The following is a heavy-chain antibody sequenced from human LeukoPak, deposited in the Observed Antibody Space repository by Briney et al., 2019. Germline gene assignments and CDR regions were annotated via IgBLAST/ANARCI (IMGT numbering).Heavy chain of an antibody. J-gene: IGHJ4*02. Sequence: GGSLRLSCAASGFTFSSYAMSWVRQAPGKGLEWVSAISGSGCNTYYADSVKGRFTISRDNSKNTLYLQMNSLRAEDTDVYYCAKDRESRREYQYYFDYWGQGTLVTVSS. CDR2: ISGSGCNT. CDR3: AKDRESRREYQYYFDY. D-gene: IGHD3-10*01. CDR1: GFTFSSYA. V-gene: IGHV3-23*01.